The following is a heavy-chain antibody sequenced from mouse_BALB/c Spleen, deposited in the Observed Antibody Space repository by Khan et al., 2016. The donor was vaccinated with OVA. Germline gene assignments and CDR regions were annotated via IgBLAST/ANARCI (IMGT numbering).Heavy chain of an antibody. CDR1: GSTFTNYG. CDR3: ARGASYWYFDV. J-gene: IGHJ1*01. CDR2: ITTYTVEP. Sequence: QIQLVQSGPELKKPGETVKISCKASGSTFTNYGMNWLKQAPVKGLNWIGWITTYTVEPTYTGDFKGRFAFSLETSARTAYLQINNLTNEYMATYCCARGASYWYFDVWGAGTTVTVSS. V-gene: IGHV9-1*02.